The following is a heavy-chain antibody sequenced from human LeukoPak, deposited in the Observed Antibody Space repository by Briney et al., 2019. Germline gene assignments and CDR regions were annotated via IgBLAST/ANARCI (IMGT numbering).Heavy chain of an antibody. D-gene: IGHD6-13*01. V-gene: IGHV3-7*03. J-gene: IGHJ4*02. CDR3: ARGRQLGH. Sequence: GGSLRLSCAASGFTFSSYWMSWVRQAPGKGLEWVANIKEDGSEKNYVDSVKGRFTISRDSAKNSLSLQMNSLRTEDTAVYYCARGRQLGHWGQGTLVTVSS. CDR1: GFTFSSYW. CDR2: IKEDGSEK.